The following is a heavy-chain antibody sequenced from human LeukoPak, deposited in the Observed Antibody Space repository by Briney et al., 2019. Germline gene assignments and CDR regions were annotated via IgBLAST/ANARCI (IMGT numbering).Heavy chain of an antibody. D-gene: IGHD2-8*01. J-gene: IGHJ5*02. CDR3: ARDFTPPHCTTPNCPRGGWFDP. V-gene: IGHV1-18*01. CDR2: INPCNGNT. Sequence: ALVKVSCKASDYTFSNYGISWVRQAPGQGLEWMGWINPCNGNTRYAENLQGRVTMTTDTSTSTAYMELRSLRSDDTAIYYCARDFTPPHCTTPNCPRGGWFDPWGQGTLVTVSS. CDR1: DYTFSNYG.